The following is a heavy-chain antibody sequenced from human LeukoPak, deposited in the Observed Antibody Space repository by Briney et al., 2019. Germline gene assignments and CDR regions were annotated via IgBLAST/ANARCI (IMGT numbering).Heavy chain of an antibody. CDR2: FDPEDGET. J-gene: IGHJ4*02. D-gene: IGHD3-3*01. Sequence: GASVKVSCKVSGYTLTELSMHWVRQAPGKGLEWMGGFDPEDGETIYAQKFQGRVTMTEDTSTDTAYMELSSLRSEDTAVYYCALKSYDFWSGYYTWYFDYWGQGTLVTVSS. CDR3: ALKSYDFWSGYYTWYFDY. CDR1: GYTLTELS. V-gene: IGHV1-24*01.